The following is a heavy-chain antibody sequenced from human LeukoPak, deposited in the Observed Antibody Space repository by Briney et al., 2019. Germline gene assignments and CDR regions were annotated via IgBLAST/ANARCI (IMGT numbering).Heavy chain of an antibody. J-gene: IGHJ6*02. V-gene: IGHV4-34*01. D-gene: IGHD3-22*01. CDR3: ARGRIAKIVVVHSFHYGMDV. CDR1: GGSFTDYF. CDR2: INDYTGNT. Sequence: PSETLSLTCDVFGGSFTDYFWTWIRQSPGKGLEWIGEINDYTGNTNYNPSLNSRVSISLEKSKNQFSLELRSVTAADTAVYSCARGRIAKIVVVHSFHYGMDVWGQGTTVTVSS.